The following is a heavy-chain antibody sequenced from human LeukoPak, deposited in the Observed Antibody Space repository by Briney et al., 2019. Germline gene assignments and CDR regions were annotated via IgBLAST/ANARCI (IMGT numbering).Heavy chain of an antibody. CDR1: GGSISSYY. CDR3: ARVAAPDAFDI. D-gene: IGHD6-19*01. V-gene: IGHV4-59*01. J-gene: IGHJ3*02. Sequence: SETLSLTCTVSGGSISSYYWSWIRQPPGKGLEWIGYIYYSGSTNYNPSLKSRVTISVGTSKNQLSLKLSSVTAADTAVYYCARVAAPDAFDIWGQGTMVTVSS. CDR2: IYYSGST.